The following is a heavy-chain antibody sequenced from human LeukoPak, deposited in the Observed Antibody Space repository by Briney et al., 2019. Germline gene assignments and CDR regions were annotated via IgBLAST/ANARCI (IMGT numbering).Heavy chain of an antibody. J-gene: IGHJ5*01. CDR2: INSDGTSA. CDR1: GFTFSSYW. D-gene: IGHD2-2*01. Sequence: GGSLRLSCAGSGFTFSSYWMHWGRQVPGKGLVWVSSINSDGTSATYADSVKGRLTISRDNAKNTLYLQMNSLRAEDTAVYFCARDRRYCVNTSCYVEDWFDPWGQGTLVTVSS. V-gene: IGHV3-74*03. CDR3: ARDRRYCVNTSCYVEDWFDP.